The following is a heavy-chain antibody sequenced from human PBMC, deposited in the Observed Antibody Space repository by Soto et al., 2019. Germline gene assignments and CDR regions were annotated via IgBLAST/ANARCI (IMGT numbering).Heavy chain of an antibody. J-gene: IGHJ2*01. CDR2: VYNSGST. Sequence: QVQLQESGPGLVKPSETLSLTCTVSGGSVSGGSYCWSWIRQPPGKGLECIGYVYNSGSTTYNPSLKRPVTISVDTSKNQFSLGLSSVPAADTAVYYCARVPLTTYFDLWGRGTLVTVSS. D-gene: IGHD3-9*01. CDR3: ARVPLTTYFDL. V-gene: IGHV4-61*01. CDR1: GGSVSGGSYC.